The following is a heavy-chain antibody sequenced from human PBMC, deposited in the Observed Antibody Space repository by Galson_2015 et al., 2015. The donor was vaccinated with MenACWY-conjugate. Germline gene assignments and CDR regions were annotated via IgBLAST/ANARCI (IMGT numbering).Heavy chain of an antibody. CDR1: GYSFPTYW. CDR2: IDPTDSYV. CDR3: AVLFDSTGYFPP. Sequence: QSGAEVKKPGESLRISCKGSGYSFPTYWISWVRQMPGKGLEWVGRIDPTDSYVDYSPSFRGHVTISVDRSISTAFLQWGSLKASDTAMYYCAVLFDSTGYFPPWGQGTLVTVSS. D-gene: IGHD3-22*01. J-gene: IGHJ5*02. V-gene: IGHV5-10-1*01.